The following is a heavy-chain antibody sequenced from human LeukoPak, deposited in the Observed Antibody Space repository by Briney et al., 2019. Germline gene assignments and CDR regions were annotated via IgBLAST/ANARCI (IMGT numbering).Heavy chain of an antibody. J-gene: IGHJ4*01. CDR1: GATVNSNY. Sequence: GGSLRLSCVVSGATVNSNYMSWVRQAPGKGLEWVSVIYSGGSTYYADSVMGRFTISRDISKNTLYLQMNDLRAEDTAVYYCARDFSGYWGQGTLVTVSS. D-gene: IGHD3-10*01. CDR2: IYSGGST. CDR3: ARDFSGY. V-gene: IGHV3-66*01.